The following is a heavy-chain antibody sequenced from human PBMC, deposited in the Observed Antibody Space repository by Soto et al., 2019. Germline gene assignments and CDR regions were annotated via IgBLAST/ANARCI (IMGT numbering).Heavy chain of an antibody. J-gene: IGHJ6*02. CDR1: GDSVSSNSAA. CDR3: ARASDCSGGSCYFYGMDV. V-gene: IGHV6-1*01. CDR2: TYYRSKWYN. Sequence: KQSQTLSLTCAISGDSVSSNSAAWNWIRQSPSRGLEWLGRTYYRSKWYNDYAVSVKSRITINPDTSKNQFSLQLNSVTPEDTAVYYCARASDCSGGSCYFYGMDVWGQGTTVTVSS. D-gene: IGHD2-15*01.